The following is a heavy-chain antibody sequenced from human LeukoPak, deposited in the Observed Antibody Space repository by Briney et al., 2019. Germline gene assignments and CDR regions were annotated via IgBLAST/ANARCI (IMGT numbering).Heavy chain of an antibody. D-gene: IGHD1-26*01. V-gene: IGHV3-73*01. CDR1: GFTFSGSA. CDR3: TRGSGSYSGGYYYYYMDV. CDR2: IRSKANSYAT. Sequence: QPGGSLRLSCAASGFTFSGSAMHWVRQASGKGLEWVGRIRSKANSYATAYAASVKGRFTISRDDSKNTAYLQMNSLKTEDTAVYYCTRGSGSYSGGYYYYYMDVWGKGTSVTVSS. J-gene: IGHJ6*03.